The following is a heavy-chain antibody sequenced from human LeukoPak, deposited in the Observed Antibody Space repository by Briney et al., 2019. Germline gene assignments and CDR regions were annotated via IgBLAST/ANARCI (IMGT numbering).Heavy chain of an antibody. V-gene: IGHV3-23*01. D-gene: IGHD3-22*01. CDR2: MCGTAGCT. CDR1: GFTFYMYA. CDR3: AKDRPNFHENSGHYYRRDGDS. J-gene: IGHJ5*01. Sequence: GGSLRLSCQASGFTFYMYAMSWVRQAPGKGLEWVASMCGTAGCTFYPDSVKGRFTISGDNSKNVLYLRMNSLTAEDTAIYYCAKDRPNFHENSGHYYRRDGDSWGQGTLVTVSS.